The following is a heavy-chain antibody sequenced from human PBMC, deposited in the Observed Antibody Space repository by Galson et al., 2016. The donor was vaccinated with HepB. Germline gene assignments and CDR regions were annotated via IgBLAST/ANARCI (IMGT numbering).Heavy chain of an antibody. D-gene: IGHD4-17*01. CDR1: GFTFSGFA. J-gene: IGHJ3*01. CDR2: IGGSGGRT. CDR3: AKDPPVTADPNDAFDV. V-gene: IGHV3-23*01. Sequence: SLRLSCAASGFTFSGFAMTWVRQPPGKGLEWVSTIGGSGGRTYYADSVKGRFTISRDNSNNTLYLQMHSLRSEDTAVYYCAKDPPVTADPNDAFDVWGQGTKVTVSS.